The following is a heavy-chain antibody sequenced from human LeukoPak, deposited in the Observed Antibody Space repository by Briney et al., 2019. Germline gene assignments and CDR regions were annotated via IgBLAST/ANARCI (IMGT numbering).Heavy chain of an antibody. CDR2: ISSGRSTI. CDR3: ARDQGSLYYLDF. V-gene: IGHV3-48*02. J-gene: IGHJ4*02. CDR1: GFTFSTYS. D-gene: IGHD1-26*01. Sequence: GGSLRLSCAASGFTFSTYSMNWFRQAPGRGLEWISYISSGRSTIFYADSVKGRFTISRDNVMNSVYLQLNSLRDKDTAVYYCARDQGSLYYLDFWGQGTLVTVSS.